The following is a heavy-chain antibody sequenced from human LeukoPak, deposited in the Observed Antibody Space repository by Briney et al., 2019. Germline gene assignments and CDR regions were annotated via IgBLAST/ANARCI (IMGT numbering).Heavy chain of an antibody. CDR2: VDPEDGET. V-gene: IGHV1-69-2*01. CDR3: ATRQRVGAIDY. Sequence: ASVKLSCKVSGYTFTDYYMHWVQQAPGKGLEWMGLVDPEDGETIYAEKFQGRVTITADTSTDTAYMELSSLRSEDTAVYYCATRQRVGAIDYWGQGTLVTVSS. J-gene: IGHJ4*02. CDR1: GYTFTDYY. D-gene: IGHD1-26*01.